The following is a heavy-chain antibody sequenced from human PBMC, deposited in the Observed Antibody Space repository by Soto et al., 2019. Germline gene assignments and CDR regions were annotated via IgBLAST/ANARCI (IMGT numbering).Heavy chain of an antibody. J-gene: IGHJ6*03. CDR2: TYYRSRWYN. D-gene: IGHD6-19*01. CDR3: AETSSPQWYYMDV. CDR1: GYSVSSNSAA. V-gene: IGHV6-1*01. Sequence: SQTLSLTCVISGYSVSSNSAAWNWIRQSPSRGLEWLGRTYYRSRWYNDYAVSVRSRITVNADTSKNQFSLHLNSVTPEDTAVYYCAETSSPQWYYMDVWDKGTTVTVSS.